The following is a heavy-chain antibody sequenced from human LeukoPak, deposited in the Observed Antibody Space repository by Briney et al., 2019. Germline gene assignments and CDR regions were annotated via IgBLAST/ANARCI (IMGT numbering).Heavy chain of an antibody. CDR3: AKDGFGSSWLNWFDP. J-gene: IGHJ5*02. Sequence: GGSLRLSCAASGFTFSSYSMNWVRQAPGKGLEWVSSISSSSSYIYYADSVKGRFTISRDNAKNSLYLQMNSLRAEDTAVYYCAKDGFGSSWLNWFDPWGQGTLVTVSS. D-gene: IGHD6-13*01. V-gene: IGHV3-21*04. CDR1: GFTFSSYS. CDR2: ISSSSSYI.